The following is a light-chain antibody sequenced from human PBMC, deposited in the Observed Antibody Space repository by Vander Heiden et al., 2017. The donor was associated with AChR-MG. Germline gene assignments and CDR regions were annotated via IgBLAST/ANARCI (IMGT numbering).Light chain of an antibody. CDR3: ATWDDSLNGWV. CDR2: SNN. V-gene: IGLV1-44*01. CDR1: NSNIGSNT. J-gene: IGLJ3*02. Sequence: QSVLTPTPSASGTPGQRVTISCSGSNSNIGSNTVSWYQQLPGTAPKLLIYSNNQRPSGVPDRFSGSKSGTSASLAISGLQSEDEADYYCATWDDSLNGWVFGGGTKMTVL.